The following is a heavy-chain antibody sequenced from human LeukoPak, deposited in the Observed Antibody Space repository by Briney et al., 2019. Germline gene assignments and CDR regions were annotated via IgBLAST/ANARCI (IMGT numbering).Heavy chain of an antibody. CDR3: ARGYCSSTSCYPYYFDY. D-gene: IGHD2-2*01. CDR1: GFTFRGYS. J-gene: IGHJ4*02. V-gene: IGHV3-21*01. CDR2: ISSSSSYI. Sequence: GGSLRLSCAASGFTFRGYSMNWVRQAPGKGLEWVSSISSSSSYIYYADSVKGRFTISRDNAKNSLYLQRNSLRAEDTAVYYCARGYCSSTSCYPYYFDYWGQGTLVTVSS.